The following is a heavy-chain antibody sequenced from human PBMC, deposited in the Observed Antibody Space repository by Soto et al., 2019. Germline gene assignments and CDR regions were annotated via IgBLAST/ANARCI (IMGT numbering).Heavy chain of an antibody. D-gene: IGHD4-17*01. J-gene: IGHJ4*02. CDR1: GFTFSSYV. CDR2: ITVGGDST. Sequence: EVQLLESGGGLVQPGGSLRLSCAASGFTFSSYVITWVRQAPGRGLEWVSSITVGGDSTFYADSVKGRFTISRDNSKKTLYLQMNSLRAEDTAVYYCAKVLRDGLRTLDYWGQGTLVTVSS. V-gene: IGHV3-23*01. CDR3: AKVLRDGLRTLDY.